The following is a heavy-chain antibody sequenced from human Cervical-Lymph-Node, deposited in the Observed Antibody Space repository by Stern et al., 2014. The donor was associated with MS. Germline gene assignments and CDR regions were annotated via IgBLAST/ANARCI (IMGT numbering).Heavy chain of an antibody. CDR1: GFTFSHYS. CDR3: ARARVGDYARSPHLDS. D-gene: IGHD4-17*01. Sequence: EVQLVESGGGLVKPGESPRLSCDASGFTFSHYSINWVRQAPGKGLEGISSIRNNSTHTYYADSVEGRFTISRDSAKDSVSLHMVSLRAEDTAVYYCARARVGDYARSPHLDSWGQGTLVTVSS. V-gene: IGHV3-21*01. J-gene: IGHJ4*02. CDR2: IRNNSTHT.